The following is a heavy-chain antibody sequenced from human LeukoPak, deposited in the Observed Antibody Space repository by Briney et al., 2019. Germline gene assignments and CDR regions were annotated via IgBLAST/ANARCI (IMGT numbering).Heavy chain of an antibody. CDR2: ISAYNGNT. CDR3: ARGQAVAGTFTRYYFDY. CDR1: GYTFTSCG. V-gene: IGHV1-18*01. J-gene: IGHJ4*02. Sequence: ASVKVSCKASGYTFTSCGISWVRQAPGQGLEWMGWISAYNGNTNYAQKLQGRVTMTTDTSTSTAYMELRSLRSDDTAVYYCARGQAVAGTFTRYYFDYWGQGTLVTVSS. D-gene: IGHD6-19*01.